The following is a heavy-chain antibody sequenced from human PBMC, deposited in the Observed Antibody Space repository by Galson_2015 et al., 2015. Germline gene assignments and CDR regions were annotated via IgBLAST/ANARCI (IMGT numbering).Heavy chain of an antibody. D-gene: IGHD2-15*01. CDR2: IWYDGSNK. CDR3: ARASGYCSGGSCYHLDY. V-gene: IGHV3-33*01. J-gene: IGHJ4*02. CDR1: GFTFSSYG. Sequence: SLRLSCAASGFTFSSYGMHWVRQAPGKGLEWVAVIWYDGSNKYYADSVKGRFTISRDNSKNTLYLQMNSLRAEDTAVYYCARASGYCSGGSCYHLDYWGQGTLVTVSS.